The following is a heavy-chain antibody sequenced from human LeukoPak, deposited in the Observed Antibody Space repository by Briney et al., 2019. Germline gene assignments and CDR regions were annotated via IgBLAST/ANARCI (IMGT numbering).Heavy chain of an antibody. Sequence: ASVKVSCKASGYTFTGYYMHWVRQAPGQGLEWMGWINPNSGGTNYAQKFQGRVTMTRDTSISTAYMELSRLRSDDTAVYYCARGLYYYDSSGRTPVDAFDIWGQGTMVTVSS. CDR2: INPNSGGT. CDR3: ARGLYYYDSSGRTPVDAFDI. CDR1: GYTFTGYY. D-gene: IGHD3-22*01. J-gene: IGHJ3*02. V-gene: IGHV1-2*02.